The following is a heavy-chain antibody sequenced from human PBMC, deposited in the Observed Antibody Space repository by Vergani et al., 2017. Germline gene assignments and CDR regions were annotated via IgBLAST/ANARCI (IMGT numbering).Heavy chain of an antibody. J-gene: IGHJ4*02. CDR3: AREGLTMVRLLDY. Sequence: EVQLLESGGGLVQPGGSLRLSCAASGFTFSSYAMSWVRQAPGKGLEWVSAICGSGGGTYYADSVKGRFTISRDNSKNTLYLQMNGLRAEDTAVYYCAREGLTMVRLLDYWGQGTLVTVSS. D-gene: IGHD3-10*01. CDR1: GFTFSSYA. CDR2: ICGSGGGT. V-gene: IGHV3-23*01.